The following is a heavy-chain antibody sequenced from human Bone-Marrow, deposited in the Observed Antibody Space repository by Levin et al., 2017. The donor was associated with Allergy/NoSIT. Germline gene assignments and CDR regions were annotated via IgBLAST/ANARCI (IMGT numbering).Heavy chain of an antibody. CDR2: ISSSGGST. Sequence: GGSLRLSCAASGFTFYNYDMNWVRQSPGKGLEWVSGISSSGGSTYYADSVKGRFTISRDNSKNTLYLQINSLRAEDTAVYYCAKAKSHLDYYGSGSYDCWGQGTLVTVSS. CDR3: AKAKSHLDYYGSGSYDC. J-gene: IGHJ4*02. V-gene: IGHV3-23*01. D-gene: IGHD3-10*01. CDR1: GFTFYNYD.